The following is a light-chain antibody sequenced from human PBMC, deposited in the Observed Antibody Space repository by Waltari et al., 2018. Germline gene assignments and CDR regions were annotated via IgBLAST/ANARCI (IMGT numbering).Light chain of an antibody. CDR1: ECLGSE. CDR3: QQYSYYPWT. J-gene: IGKJ1*01. Sequence: DIQMTQSPSTFPASIGDRVTLTCRASECLGSELAWYQQRPGKAPNMLIYDASNLQTGVPSRFSGSGSGTEFTLTINNLQPDDFVTYFCQQYSYYPWTFGQETKVEIK. CDR2: DAS. V-gene: IGKV1-5*01.